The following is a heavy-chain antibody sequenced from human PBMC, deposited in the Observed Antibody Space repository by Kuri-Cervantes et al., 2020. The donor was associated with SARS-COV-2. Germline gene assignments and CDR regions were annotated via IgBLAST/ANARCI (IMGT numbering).Heavy chain of an antibody. D-gene: IGHD4-17*01. Sequence: ASVKVSCKASRYIFTTYYMHWVRQAPGQGLEWMGIINPSGGDTGYAQKFQGRISMTTDESTSTAYMELSSLRSEDTAVYYCAFDYGDYDFRLYWGQGTLVTVSS. J-gene: IGHJ4*02. V-gene: IGHV1-46*01. CDR3: AFDYGDYDFRLY. CDR2: INPSGGDT. CDR1: RYIFTTYY.